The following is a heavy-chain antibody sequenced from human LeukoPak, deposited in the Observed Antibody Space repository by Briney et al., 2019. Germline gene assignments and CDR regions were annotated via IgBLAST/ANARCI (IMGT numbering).Heavy chain of an antibody. V-gene: IGHV3-23*01. D-gene: IGHD6-19*01. CDR3: AKSPKVEWMVRVNWLDP. Sequence: GWSLRLSCEASGFTFISYGMSWVRQAPGKGLEWVSAISGSGGSTYYADSVKGRFTISRDNSKNTLYLQMNSLRAEDTAVYYCAKSPKVEWMVRVNWLDPWGQGTLVTVSS. J-gene: IGHJ5*02. CDR1: GFTFISYG. CDR2: ISGSGGST.